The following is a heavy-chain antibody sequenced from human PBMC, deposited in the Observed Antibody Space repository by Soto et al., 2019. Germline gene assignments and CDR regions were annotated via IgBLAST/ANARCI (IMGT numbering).Heavy chain of an antibody. CDR1: GDTFSSYA. D-gene: IGHD5-12*01. J-gene: IGHJ4*02. V-gene: IGHV1-69*13. CDR3: AREGSKLSRTVANDY. CDR2: IIPIFGTA. Sequence: GASVNVSCKASGDTFSSYAISWVRQATGQELEWMGGIIPIFGTANYAQKFQGRVTITADESTSTAYMELSSLRSEDTAVYYCAREGSKLSRTVANDYWGQGTLVTVSS.